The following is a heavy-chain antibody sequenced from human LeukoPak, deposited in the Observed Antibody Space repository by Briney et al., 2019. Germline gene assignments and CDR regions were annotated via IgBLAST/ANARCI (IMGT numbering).Heavy chain of an antibody. D-gene: IGHD6-13*01. J-gene: IGHJ4*02. CDR2: IYYSGST. V-gene: IGHV4-59*01. CDR3: ARSQQLAYFDY. CDR1: GGSISSYY. Sequence: ASETLSLTCTVSGGSISSYYWSWIQQPPGKELEWIGYIYYSGSTNYNPSLKSRVTISVDTSKNQFSLKLSSVTAADTAVYYCARSQQLAYFDYWGQGTLVTVSS.